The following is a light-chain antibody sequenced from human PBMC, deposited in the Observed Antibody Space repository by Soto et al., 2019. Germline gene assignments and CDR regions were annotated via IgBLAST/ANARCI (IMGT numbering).Light chain of an antibody. CDR3: HQYGSSGWT. J-gene: IGKJ1*01. Sequence: EIVLTQSPGTLSLSPGERATLSCRASQSVSSSYLAWYQQKPGQAPRLLIYGASSRATGIPDRFSGSGSGTDFTLNISSLEPEDFAVYYCHQYGSSGWTFGQGTKVDIK. CDR1: QSVSSSY. V-gene: IGKV3-20*01. CDR2: GAS.